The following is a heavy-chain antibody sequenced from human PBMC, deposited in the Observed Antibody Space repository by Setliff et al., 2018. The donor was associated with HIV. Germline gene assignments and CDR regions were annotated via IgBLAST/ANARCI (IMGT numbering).Heavy chain of an antibody. V-gene: IGHV1-2*02. J-gene: IGHJ4*02. Sequence: ASVKVSCKASGYTFIDYFMHWVRQAPGQGLEGMGWISPNNGDTNTPQRFRGRVTMTRDTSINTAYMELSGLRSDDTAVYYCARQLSNSLESWGQGTPVTVSS. D-gene: IGHD1-1*01. CDR1: GYTFIDYF. CDR2: ISPNNGDT. CDR3: ARQLSNSLES.